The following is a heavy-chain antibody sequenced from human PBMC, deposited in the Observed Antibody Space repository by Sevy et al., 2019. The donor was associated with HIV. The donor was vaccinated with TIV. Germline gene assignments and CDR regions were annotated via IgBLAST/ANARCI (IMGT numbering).Heavy chain of an antibody. CDR2: INPNSGGT. D-gene: IGHD5-12*01. J-gene: IGHJ4*02. Sequence: ASVKVSCKASGYTFTGYYMHWVRQAPGQGLEWMGWINPNSGGTNYAQKFQGRVTMTRETSIRTAYMGLSRLRSDDTAVYYCARDQGYSGYDKWGQGTLVTVSS. CDR3: ARDQGYSGYDK. CDR1: GYTFTGYY. V-gene: IGHV1-2*02.